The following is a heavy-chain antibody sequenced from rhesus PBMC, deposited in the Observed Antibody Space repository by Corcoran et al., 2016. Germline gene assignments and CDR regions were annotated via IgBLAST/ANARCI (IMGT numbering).Heavy chain of an antibody. D-gene: IGHD3-28*01. V-gene: IGHV4-147*01. Sequence: QVQLQESGPGVVKPSETLSLTCAVSGGSISSYWWGWVRQPPGKGLAGIGRIYGGSGSTSYNPSLKSRFTISSDTSKNQFSLKLSSVTAADTAVYYCAKDTYYYGSGYYRGGYYFDYWGQGVLVTVSS. CDR3: AKDTYYYGSGYYRGGYYFDY. CDR2: IYGGSGST. CDR1: GGSISSYW. J-gene: IGHJ4*01.